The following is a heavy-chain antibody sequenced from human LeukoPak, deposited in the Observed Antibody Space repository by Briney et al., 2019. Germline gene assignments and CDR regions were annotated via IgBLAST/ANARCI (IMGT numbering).Heavy chain of an antibody. CDR2: ISGSGGST. CDR3: AKVGSEVPSDYMDV. CDR1: GFTFSSYA. Sequence: AGGSLRLSCAASGFTFSSYAMSWVRQAPGKGLEWVSAISGSGGSTYYADSVKGRFTISRDNSKNTLYLQMNSLRAEDTAVYYCAKVGSEVPSDYMDVWGKGTTVTVSS. J-gene: IGHJ6*03. D-gene: IGHD1-26*01. V-gene: IGHV3-23*01.